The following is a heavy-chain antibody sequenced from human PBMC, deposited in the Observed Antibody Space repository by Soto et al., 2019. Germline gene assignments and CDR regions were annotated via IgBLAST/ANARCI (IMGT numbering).Heavy chain of an antibody. CDR3: ARHDIVVVVATSKVQDAFDI. CDR2: IDPSDSYT. J-gene: IGHJ3*02. CDR1: GYSFTIYW. V-gene: IGHV5-10-1*01. Sequence: GESLKSACKGSGYSFTIYWISWVLQMPWKGLEWMGRIDPSDSYTNYSPSFQGHVTISADKSISTAYLQWSSLKASDTAMYYCARHDIVVVVATSKVQDAFDIWGQGTMVTVSS. D-gene: IGHD2-15*01.